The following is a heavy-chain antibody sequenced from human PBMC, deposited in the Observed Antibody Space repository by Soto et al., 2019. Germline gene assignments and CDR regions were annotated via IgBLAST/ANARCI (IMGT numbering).Heavy chain of an antibody. CDR3: ASSISAHDYGDYRGAFDI. D-gene: IGHD4-17*01. Sequence: PSETLSLTCAVSGGSISSGGYSWSWIRQPPGKGLEWIGYIYHSGSTYYNPSLKSRVTISVDRSKNQFSLKLSSVTAADTAVYYCASSISAHDYGDYRGAFDIWGQGTMVTVSS. V-gene: IGHV4-30-2*01. J-gene: IGHJ3*02. CDR2: IYHSGST. CDR1: GGSISSGGYS.